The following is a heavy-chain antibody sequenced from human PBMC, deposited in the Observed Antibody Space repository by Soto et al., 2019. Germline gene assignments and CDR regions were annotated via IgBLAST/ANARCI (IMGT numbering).Heavy chain of an antibody. CDR3: ARDQTGITTAGGGRIDH. V-gene: IGHV3-30-3*01. Sequence: ESGGGVVQPGRSLRLSCAASGFTFSTHAMHWVRQAPGKRLECVAIVSFDGSNKYYADSVKGRFTISRDNSKNTLYLQMSGLTPEDTAFYYCARDQTGITTAGGGRIDHWGQGTLVTVSS. J-gene: IGHJ4*02. CDR2: VSFDGSNK. CDR1: GFTFSTHA. D-gene: IGHD6-13*01.